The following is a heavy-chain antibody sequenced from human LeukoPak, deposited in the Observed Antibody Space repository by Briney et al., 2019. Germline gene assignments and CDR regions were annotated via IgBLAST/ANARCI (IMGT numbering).Heavy chain of an antibody. V-gene: IGHV1-18*03. Sequence: ASVKVSCKASGYTFTSYGISWVRQAPGQGLEWMGWISAYNGNTNYAQKLQGRVTMTTDTSTSTAYMELRSLRSDDMAVYYCARDPAQYYYDGDAFDIWGQGTMVTVSS. J-gene: IGHJ3*02. CDR1: GYTFTSYG. CDR3: ARDPAQYYYDGDAFDI. D-gene: IGHD3-22*01. CDR2: ISAYNGNT.